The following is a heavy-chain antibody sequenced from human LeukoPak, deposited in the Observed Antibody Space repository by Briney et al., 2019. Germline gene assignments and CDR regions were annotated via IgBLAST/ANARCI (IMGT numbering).Heavy chain of an antibody. D-gene: IGHD6-13*01. CDR2: INHSGST. CDR1: GGSFSGYY. V-gene: IGHV4-34*01. J-gene: IGHJ6*03. Sequence: KASETLSLTCAVYGGSFSGYYWSWIRQPPGKGLEWIGEINHSGSTNYNPSLKSRVTISVDTSKNQFSLKLSSVTAADTAVYFCARGRVSSSSWSSTYYYYFYMDVWGKGTTVTVS. CDR3: ARGRVSSSSWSSTYYYYFYMDV.